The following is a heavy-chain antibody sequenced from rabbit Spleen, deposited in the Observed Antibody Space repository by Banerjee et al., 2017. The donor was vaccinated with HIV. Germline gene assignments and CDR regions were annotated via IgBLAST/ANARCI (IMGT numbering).Heavy chain of an antibody. J-gene: IGHJ6*01. Sequence: QQLVESGGGLVKPGASLTLTCKASAFSFSDSDDMCWVRQAPGKGLEWIACIYTGNSDPNYATWWKGGCSISKTSSSTAVPQITSLTAAAAATYYCARGAGRGDYSDGVMNLWGQGTLVTVS. CDR2: IYTGNSDP. D-gene: IGHD2-1*01. CDR3: ARGAGRGDYSDGVMNL. V-gene: IGHV1S40*01. CDR1: AFSFSDSDD.